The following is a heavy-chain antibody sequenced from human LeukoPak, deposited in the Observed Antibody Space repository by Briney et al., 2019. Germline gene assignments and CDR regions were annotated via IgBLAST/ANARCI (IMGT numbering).Heavy chain of an antibody. V-gene: IGHV1-46*01. CDR3: ARVSGSLRKDYFDD. CDR1: GYTFTSYY. J-gene: IGHJ4*02. Sequence: ASVKVSCKSSGYTFTSYYIHRVRQSPGQGLAWMGIINPSGGSTSYAQKFQGRVTMTRDTSTCTVYMELSSLRSEDTAVYYCARVSGSLRKDYFDDWGQGTLVTVSS. CDR2: INPSGGST. D-gene: IGHD3-10*01.